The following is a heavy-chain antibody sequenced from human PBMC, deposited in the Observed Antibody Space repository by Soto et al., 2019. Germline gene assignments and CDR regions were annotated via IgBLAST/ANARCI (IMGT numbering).Heavy chain of an antibody. J-gene: IGHJ6*02. V-gene: IGHV1-18*04. CDR1: GYTFTSYG. CDR3: ARGTTIFGFYYGMDV. CDR2: ISAYNGNT. Sequence: GASVKVSCKASGYTFTSYGISWARQAPGQGLEWIGWISAYNGNTNYAQKLQGRVTMTTDTSTSTAYMELRSLRSDDTAVYYRARGTTIFGFYYGMDVWGQGTPVTVSS. D-gene: IGHD3-3*01.